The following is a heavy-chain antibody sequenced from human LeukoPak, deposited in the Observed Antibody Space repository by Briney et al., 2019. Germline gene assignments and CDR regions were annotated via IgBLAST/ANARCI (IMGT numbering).Heavy chain of an antibody. J-gene: IGHJ4*02. D-gene: IGHD1-26*01. CDR3: AGTLSGSYYVGDH. V-gene: IGHV3-74*01. Sequence: GGSLRLSCAASGFTFSSYWMHWVRQAPGKGLVWVSRISSEGSSTNYADSVKGRFTISRENAKKTLYLQMNSLRAEDTAIYYCAGTLSGSYYVGDHWGQGTLVTVSS. CDR2: ISSEGSST. CDR1: GFTFSSYW.